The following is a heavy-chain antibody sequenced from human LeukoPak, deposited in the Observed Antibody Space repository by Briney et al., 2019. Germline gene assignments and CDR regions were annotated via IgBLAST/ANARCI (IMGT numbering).Heavy chain of an antibody. CDR1: GFTFSSYW. V-gene: IGHV3-7*03. CDR3: ARGGGLDV. J-gene: IGHJ6*02. Sequence: GGSLRLSCAASGFTFSSYWMNWARQAPGKGLEWVASINHNGNVNYYVDSVKGRFTISRDNAKNSLYLQMSNLRAEVTAVYFCARGGGLDVWGQGATVTVSS. D-gene: IGHD3-16*01. CDR2: INHNGNVN.